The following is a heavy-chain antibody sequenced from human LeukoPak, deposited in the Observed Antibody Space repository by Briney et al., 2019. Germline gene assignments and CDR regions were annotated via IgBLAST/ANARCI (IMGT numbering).Heavy chain of an antibody. J-gene: IGHJ4*02. CDR3: ASNIYGDYGPPDY. D-gene: IGHD4-17*01. V-gene: IGHV5-51*01. CDR1: GYSFTSYW. Sequence: GESLKISCRGSGYSFTSYWIGWVRQMPGKGLEWMGIIYPGDSDTRYSPSFRGQVTISADKSISTAYLQWSSLKASDTAMYYCASNIYGDYGPPDYWGQGTLVTVSS. CDR2: IYPGDSDT.